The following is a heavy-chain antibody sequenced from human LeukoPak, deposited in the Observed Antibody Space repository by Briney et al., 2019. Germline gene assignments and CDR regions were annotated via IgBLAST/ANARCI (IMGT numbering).Heavy chain of an antibody. CDR3: ARDDILTGFDY. V-gene: IGHV4-59*12. J-gene: IGHJ4*02. CDR2: VYYSGNT. D-gene: IGHD3-9*01. Sequence: SETLSLTCIVSGGAISSYYWSWIRQPPGKRLEWIGYVYYSGNTNYNPSLKSRVTISVDTSKNQFSLKLSSVTAADTAVYYCARDDILTGFDYWGQGTLVTASS. CDR1: GGAISSYY.